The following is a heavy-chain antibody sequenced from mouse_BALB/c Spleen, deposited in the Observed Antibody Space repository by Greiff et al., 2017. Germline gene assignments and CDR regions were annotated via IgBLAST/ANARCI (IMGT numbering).Heavy chain of an antibody. Sequence: QVQLQQSGAELAKPGASVKMSCKASGYTFTSYWMHWVKQRPGQGLEWIGYINPSTGYTEYNQKFKDKATLTADKSSSTAYMQLSSLTSEDSAVYYCARSNYGSSIYAMDYWGQGTSVTVSS. V-gene: IGHV1-7*01. D-gene: IGHD1-1*01. CDR3: ARSNYGSSIYAMDY. CDR1: GYTFTSYW. J-gene: IGHJ4*01. CDR2: INPSTGYT.